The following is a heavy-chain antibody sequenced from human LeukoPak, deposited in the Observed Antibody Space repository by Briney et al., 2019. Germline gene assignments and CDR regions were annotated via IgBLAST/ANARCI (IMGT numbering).Heavy chain of an antibody. CDR2: IIGNGVTT. J-gene: IGHJ4*02. CDR3: AREIGVGTLDC. D-gene: IGHD4-23*01. V-gene: IGHV3-23*01. CDR1: GFTFTSYA. Sequence: PGGSLRLSCAASGFTFTSYAMNWVRQAPGKGLEWVSVIIGNGVTTYYADSVKGRFTISRDNSKNTVFLQVNSLRAEDTAVYYCAREIGVGTLDCWGQGTLVIVPS.